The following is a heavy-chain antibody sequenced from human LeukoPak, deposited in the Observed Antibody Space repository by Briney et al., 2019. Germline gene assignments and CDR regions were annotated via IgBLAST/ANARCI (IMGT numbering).Heavy chain of an antibody. CDR1: GFTFSDYY. CDR3: AKDLVTYGSGSQKPDIPGYDY. D-gene: IGHD3-10*01. J-gene: IGHJ4*02. CDR2: ISSSGSTI. V-gene: IGHV3-11*04. Sequence: PGGSLRLSCAASGFTFSDYYMGWIRQAPGKGLEWVLYISSSGSTIYYADSVKGRFTISRDNSKNTLYLQMNSLRAEDTAVYYCAKDLVTYGSGSQKPDIPGYDYWGQGTLVTVSS.